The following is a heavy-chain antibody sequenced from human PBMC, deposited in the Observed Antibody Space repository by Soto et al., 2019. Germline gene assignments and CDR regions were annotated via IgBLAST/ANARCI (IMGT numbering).Heavy chain of an antibody. D-gene: IGHD6-19*01. Sequence: EVQLVESGGGLIQPGGSLRLSCAASGFTVSSNYMSWVRQAPGKGLEWVSVIYSGGSTYYADSVKGRFPISRDNSKNTLDRKMNSLRAEDTAVYYCARDRRSGWYLPGMDVWGQGTTVTVSS. CDR1: GFTVSSNY. CDR3: ARDRRSGWYLPGMDV. J-gene: IGHJ6*02. CDR2: IYSGGST. V-gene: IGHV3-53*01.